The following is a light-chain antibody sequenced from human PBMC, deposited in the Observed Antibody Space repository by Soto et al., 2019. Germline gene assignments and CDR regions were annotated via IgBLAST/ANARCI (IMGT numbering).Light chain of an antibody. CDR1: GGHSTYA. V-gene: IGLV4-69*01. Sequence: QLVLTQSPSASASLGASVKLTCALSGGHSTYAIAWHQQQPQKGPRYLMKVDTDGSHNEGDGIPDRFSGSSSGAERYLTISSLQSEDEADYYCQTWGTGFQVFGGGTKLTVL. CDR3: QTWGTGFQV. J-gene: IGLJ3*02. CDR2: VDTDGSH.